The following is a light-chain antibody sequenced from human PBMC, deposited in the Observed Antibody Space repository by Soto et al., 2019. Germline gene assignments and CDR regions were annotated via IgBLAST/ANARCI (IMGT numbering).Light chain of an antibody. Sequence: QSVLTQPPSASGTPGQRVTISCSGSRSNIGSNHVYWYQQVPGMAAKLLIYESNQPPKEVPDRCSGSKSGTSASLTISGLRSEEEAYYYCAALNERLSGPYALFGGGTQLTVL. CDR1: RSNIGSNH. CDR3: AALNERLSGPYAL. CDR2: ESN. J-gene: IGLJ7*01. V-gene: IGLV1-47*01.